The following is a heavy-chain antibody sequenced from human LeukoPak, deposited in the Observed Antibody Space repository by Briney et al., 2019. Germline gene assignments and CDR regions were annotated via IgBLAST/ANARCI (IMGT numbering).Heavy chain of an antibody. CDR1: GGSISSSSYY. V-gene: IGHV4-39*07. D-gene: IGHD5-18*01. CDR3: AKVDTAMVRWVFDP. J-gene: IGHJ5*02. Sequence: SETLSLTCTVSGGSISSSSYYWGWIRQPPGKGLEWIGSIYYSGSTYYNPSLKSRVTISVDTSKNQFSLKLSSVTAADTAVYYCAKVDTAMVRWVFDPWGQGTLVTVSS. CDR2: IYYSGST.